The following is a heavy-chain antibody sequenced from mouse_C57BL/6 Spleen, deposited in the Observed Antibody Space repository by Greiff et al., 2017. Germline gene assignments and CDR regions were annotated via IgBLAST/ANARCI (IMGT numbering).Heavy chain of an antibody. CDR2: ISYDGSN. D-gene: IGHD1-1*01. Sequence: EVQLQQSGPGLVKPSPSLSLSCSVTGYSITSGYYWNWIRQFPGNKLEWVGYISYDGSNNYNPSLKNRNSITRDTSKNQFFLKLNSVTTEDTATYYGARGNYYGSSYDAMDYWGQGTSVTVSS. V-gene: IGHV3-6*01. CDR1: GYSITSGYY. J-gene: IGHJ4*01. CDR3: ARGNYYGSSYDAMDY.